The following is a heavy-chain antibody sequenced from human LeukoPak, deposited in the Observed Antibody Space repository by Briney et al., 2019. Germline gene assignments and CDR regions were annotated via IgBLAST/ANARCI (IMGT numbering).Heavy chain of an antibody. Sequence: SETLSLTCTVSGGSISSYYWSWIRQPPGKGLEWIGYIYYSGSTNYIPSLKSRVTISVDTSKNQFSLKLSSVTAADTAVYYCARATYYYDSSGYYPGDYFDHWDKGTLVTVSS. V-gene: IGHV4-59*01. CDR2: IYYSGST. J-gene: IGHJ4*02. CDR3: ARATYYYDSSGYYPGDYFDH. D-gene: IGHD3-22*01. CDR1: GGSISSYY.